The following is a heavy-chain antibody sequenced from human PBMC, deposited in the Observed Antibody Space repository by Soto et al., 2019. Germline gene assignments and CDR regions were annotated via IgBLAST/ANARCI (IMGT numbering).Heavy chain of an antibody. D-gene: IGHD6-19*01. Sequence: EVQLLESGGGLVQPGESLRLSCAASGFTFSKYAVTWVRQAPGKGLEWVSTISGSISGSDVETFYADSVKGRFTISRDNSKNTVFLQMNSLRAEDTAVFYCAIQNTGWYCPFDWWGQGTLVTVSS. CDR1: GFTFSKYA. CDR3: AIQNTGWYCPFDW. CDR2: ISGSISGSDVET. V-gene: IGHV3-23*01. J-gene: IGHJ4*02.